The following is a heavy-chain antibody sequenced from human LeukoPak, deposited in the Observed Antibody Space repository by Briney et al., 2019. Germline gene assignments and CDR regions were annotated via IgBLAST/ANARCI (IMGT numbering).Heavy chain of an antibody. V-gene: IGHV4-39*01. CDR2: IYYSGST. J-gene: IGHJ2*01. D-gene: IGHD6-13*01. Sequence: LETLSLTCTVSGGSISSSSYYWGWIRQPPGKGLEWIGSIYYSGSTYYNPSLKSRVTISVDTSKNQFSLKLSSVTAADTAVYYCAINPDSSSWYHNWYFDLWGRGTLVTVSS. CDR3: AINPDSSSWYHNWYFDL. CDR1: GGSISSSSYY.